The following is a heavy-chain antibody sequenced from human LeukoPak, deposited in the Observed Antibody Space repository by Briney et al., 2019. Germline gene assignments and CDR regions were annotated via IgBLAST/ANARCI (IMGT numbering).Heavy chain of an antibody. D-gene: IGHD6-25*01. CDR1: GFNLSPYR. Sequence: GGSLRLSCAASGFNLSPYRMYWVRQAPGKGLEWVASISSSSSFMYYADSVKGRFTISRDNAKNSLYLQMNSLRAEDTAVYYCARAFSGRRMYGMDVWGQGTTVTVSS. J-gene: IGHJ6*02. CDR3: ARAFSGRRMYGMDV. V-gene: IGHV3-21*01. CDR2: ISSSSSFM.